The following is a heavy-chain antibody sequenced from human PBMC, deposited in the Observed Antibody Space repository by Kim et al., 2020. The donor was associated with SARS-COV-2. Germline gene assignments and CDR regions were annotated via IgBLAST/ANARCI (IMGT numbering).Heavy chain of an antibody. D-gene: IGHD3-10*01. J-gene: IGHJ4*02. Sequence: SETLSLTCAVYGGSFSGYYWSWIRQPPGKGLEWIVEINHSGSTNYNPSLKSRVTISVDTSKNQFSLKLSSVTAADTAVYYCARVRTAGYYYGSGSYYPDYWGQGTLVTVSS. CDR2: INHSGST. CDR1: GGSFSGYY. V-gene: IGHV4-34*01. CDR3: ARVRTAGYYYGSGSYYPDY.